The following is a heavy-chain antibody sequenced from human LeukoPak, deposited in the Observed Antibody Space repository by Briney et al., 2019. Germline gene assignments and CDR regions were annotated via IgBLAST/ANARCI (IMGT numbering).Heavy chain of an antibody. D-gene: IGHD5-18*01. CDR3: ARVGSGYSYGPFDY. CDR2: VSYSGST. Sequence: SETLSLTCTVSGGSVNNYYWGWIRQPPGMGLDWIGLVSYSGSTHYSPSLKSRLTISLDTSKNQFSLKLNSVTAADTAVYYCARVGSGYSYGPFDYWGQGTLVSVSS. V-gene: IGHV4-59*02. J-gene: IGHJ4*02. CDR1: GGSVNNYY.